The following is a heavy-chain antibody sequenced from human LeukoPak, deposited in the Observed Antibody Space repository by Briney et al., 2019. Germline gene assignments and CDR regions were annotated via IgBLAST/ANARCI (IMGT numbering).Heavy chain of an antibody. Sequence: PSETLSLTRTVPGGSISSSMYYWGWIRHPPGKGLEWIGCIYYSRSTYYQPSLKTRVTISVDTSKNQCSLKRSALTPADTAVFYCAKKKSSSWYGNGYFDPWGKGTMVTVSS. CDR2: IYYSRST. CDR3: AKKKSSSWYGNGYFDP. CDR1: GGSISSSMYY. J-gene: IGHJ5*02. D-gene: IGHD6-13*01. V-gene: IGHV4-39*01.